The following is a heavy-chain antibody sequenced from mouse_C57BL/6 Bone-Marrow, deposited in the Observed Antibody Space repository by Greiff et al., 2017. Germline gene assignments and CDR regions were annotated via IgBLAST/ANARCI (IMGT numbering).Heavy chain of an antibody. CDR3: TRTRGIDY. CDR1: GFNITDDY. Sequence: VQLQQSGAELVRPGASVKLSCTASGFNITDDYMHWVKQRPEQGLEWIGLIDPENGDTEYASKFQGKATITADTSSNTAYLQLSSLTSEGTAVYYCTRTRGIDYWGQGATLTVSS. CDR2: IDPENGDT. V-gene: IGHV14-4*01. D-gene: IGHD3-3*01. J-gene: IGHJ2*01.